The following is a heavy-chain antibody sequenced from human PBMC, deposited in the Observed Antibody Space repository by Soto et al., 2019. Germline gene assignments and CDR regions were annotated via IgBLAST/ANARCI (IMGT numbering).Heavy chain of an antibody. Sequence: SETLSLTCAVYGGSFSGYYWSWIRQPPGKGLEWIGEINHSGSTNYNPSLKSRVTISVDTSKNQFSLKLSSVTAADTAVYYCARRYYGDSRKFDYRGQGTLVTVSS. CDR1: GGSFSGYY. D-gene: IGHD4-17*01. CDR2: INHSGST. V-gene: IGHV4-34*01. J-gene: IGHJ4*02. CDR3: ARRYYGDSRKFDY.